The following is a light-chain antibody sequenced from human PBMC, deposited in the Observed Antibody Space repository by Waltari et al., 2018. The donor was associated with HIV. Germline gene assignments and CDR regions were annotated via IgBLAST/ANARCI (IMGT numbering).Light chain of an antibody. J-gene: IGLJ2*01. Sequence: QSALTQPASVSGSPGQSITISCTGTSSDVGSYNLVSWYQQHPNKAPKFMIYEVSKRPSWVSNRFSGSKSGNTASLTISGLQAEDEADYYCCSYAGSTTFVVFGGGTKVTVL. V-gene: IGLV2-23*02. CDR2: EVS. CDR1: SSDVGSYNL. CDR3: CSYAGSTTFVV.